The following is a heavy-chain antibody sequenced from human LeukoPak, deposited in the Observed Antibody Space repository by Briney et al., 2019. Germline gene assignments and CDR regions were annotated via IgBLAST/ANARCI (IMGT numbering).Heavy chain of an antibody. CDR1: GGSISSYN. Sequence: SETLSLTCTVPGGSISSYNRSWIRQPPGKGLEWVGYIYYGGSTDYNPSLKSRVTISIDTSKNQFSLNLSSVIAADTAVYYCARGASGYSYGWGQGTLVTVSS. D-gene: IGHD5-18*01. CDR3: ARGASGYSYG. J-gene: IGHJ4*02. V-gene: IGHV4-59*01. CDR2: IYYGGST.